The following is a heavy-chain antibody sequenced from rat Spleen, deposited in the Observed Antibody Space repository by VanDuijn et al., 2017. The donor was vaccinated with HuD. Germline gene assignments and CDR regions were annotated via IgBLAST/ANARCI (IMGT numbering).Heavy chain of an antibody. J-gene: IGHJ2*01. CDR2: ISTSGGST. CDR1: GFTFSNYD. Sequence: EVQLVESGGGLVQPGRSLKLSCAASGFTFSNYDMAWVRQAPTTGLEWVASISTSGGSTYHRDSVKGRFTVSRDNAKSTLYLQMERLRSEDTATYYWASHYYSSLGFDYWGQGVMVTVSS. D-gene: IGHD1-2*01. CDR3: ASHYYSSLGFDY. V-gene: IGHV5-25*01.